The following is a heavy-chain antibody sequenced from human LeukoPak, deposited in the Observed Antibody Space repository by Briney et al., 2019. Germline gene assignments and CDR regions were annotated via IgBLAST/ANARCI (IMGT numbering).Heavy chain of an antibody. Sequence: GSLRLSCAASGFTVSSNYMSWIRQPPGKGLEWIGYIYYSGSTNYNPSLKSRVTISVDTSKNQFSLKLSSVTAADTAVYYCARHGYSSGWYVWFDPWGQGTLVTVSS. CDR1: GFTVSSNY. J-gene: IGHJ5*02. V-gene: IGHV4-59*08. D-gene: IGHD6-19*01. CDR3: ARHGYSSGWYVWFDP. CDR2: IYYSGST.